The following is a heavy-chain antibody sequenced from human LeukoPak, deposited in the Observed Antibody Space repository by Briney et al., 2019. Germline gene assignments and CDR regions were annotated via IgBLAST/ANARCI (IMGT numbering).Heavy chain of an antibody. J-gene: IGHJ4*02. CDR2: MNPNSGNT. V-gene: IGHV1-8*03. CDR3: ARVGVSSSWFLYFDY. D-gene: IGHD6-13*01. Sequence: GASVKVSCKASGYTFTTYDINWVRQATGQGLEWMGWMNPNSGNTGYAQKFQGRVTITRNTSISTAYMELSSLRSEDTAVYYCARVGVSSSWFLYFDYWGQGTLVTVSS. CDR1: GYTFTTYD.